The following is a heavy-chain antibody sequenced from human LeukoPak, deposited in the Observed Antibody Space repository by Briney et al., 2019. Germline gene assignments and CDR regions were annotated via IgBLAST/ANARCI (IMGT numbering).Heavy chain of an antibody. J-gene: IGHJ6*03. CDR2: INPNSGGT. Sequence: ASVKVSCKASGYTFTGYYMHWVRQAPGQGLEWMGWINPNSGGTNYAQKFQGRVTMTRDTSISTAYMELSRLRSDDTAVYFCAXXXXXXWGSSYYYYYMDVWGKGTTVTVSS. CDR3: AXXXXXXWGSSYYYYYMDV. CDR1: GYTFTGYY. V-gene: IGHV1-2*02. D-gene: IGHD3-16*01.